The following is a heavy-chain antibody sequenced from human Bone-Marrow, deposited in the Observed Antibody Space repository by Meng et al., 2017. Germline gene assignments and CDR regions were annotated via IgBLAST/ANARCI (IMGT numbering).Heavy chain of an antibody. CDR2: IKQDGSEK. V-gene: IGHV3-7*01. J-gene: IGHJ4*02. CDR3: ARDRWFGGSYSDY. CDR1: GFTFSSYW. D-gene: IGHD3-10*01. Sequence: GESLKISCAASGFTFSSYWMSWVRQAPGKGLEWVANIKQDGSEKYYVDSVKGRFTISRDNAKNSLYLQMNSLRAEDTAVYYCARDRWFGGSYSDYWGQGTLVTVSS.